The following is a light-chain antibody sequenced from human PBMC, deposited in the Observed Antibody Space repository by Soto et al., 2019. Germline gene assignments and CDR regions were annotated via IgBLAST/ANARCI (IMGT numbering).Light chain of an antibody. J-gene: IGLJ1*01. CDR2: EVS. Sequence: SALTQPASVSGSPGPSIAITCTGTNSDVGAFNYVSWYQQHPDKAPKLMIYEVSNRPSGVSNRFSGSKSVNTATLTISGLQTEDEADYYCSSYTTSSTRVFGTGTKVTVL. V-gene: IGLV2-14*03. CDR3: SSYTTSSTRV. CDR1: NSDVGAFNY.